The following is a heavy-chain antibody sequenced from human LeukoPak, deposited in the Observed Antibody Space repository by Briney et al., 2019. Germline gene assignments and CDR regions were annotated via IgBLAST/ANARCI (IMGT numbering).Heavy chain of an antibody. Sequence: ASVKVSCKASGYTFTGYYMHWVRQAPGQGLEWMGWINPNSGGTNYAQKFQGRVTMTRDTSITTAYMELSRLRSDDTAVYYCARALRGYNYGYPANDAFDIWGQGALVTVSS. CDR1: GYTFTGYY. CDR3: ARALRGYNYGYPANDAFDI. J-gene: IGHJ3*02. D-gene: IGHD5-18*01. CDR2: INPNSGGT. V-gene: IGHV1-2*02.